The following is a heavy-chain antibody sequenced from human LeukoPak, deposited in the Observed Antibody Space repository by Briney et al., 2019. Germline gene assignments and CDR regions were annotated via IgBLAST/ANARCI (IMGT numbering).Heavy chain of an antibody. CDR3: ARSAEEDFFSLNWFDP. CDR1: GGSIRSYY. Sequence: PSETLSLTCTVSGGSIRSYYWSWIRQPPGKGLEWIGYIYYSGSTNYNPSLKSRVTISVDTSRNQFSLKLSSVTAADTAVYYCARSAEEDFFSLNWFDPWGQGTLVTVSS. CDR2: IYYSGST. J-gene: IGHJ5*02. V-gene: IGHV4-59*08. D-gene: IGHD2-15*01.